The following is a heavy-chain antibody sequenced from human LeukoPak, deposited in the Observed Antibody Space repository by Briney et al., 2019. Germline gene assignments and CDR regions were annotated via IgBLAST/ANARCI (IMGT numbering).Heavy chain of an antibody. J-gene: IGHJ3*02. CDR1: GYTFTSYA. CDR2: IIPIFGTA. Sequence: SVKVSCKASGYTFTSYAMNWVRQAPGQGLEWMGGIIPIFGTANYAQKFQGRVTITADESTSTAYMELSSLRSEDTAVYYCARARADGRDAFDIWGQGTMVTVSS. V-gene: IGHV1-69*13. CDR3: ARARADGRDAFDI.